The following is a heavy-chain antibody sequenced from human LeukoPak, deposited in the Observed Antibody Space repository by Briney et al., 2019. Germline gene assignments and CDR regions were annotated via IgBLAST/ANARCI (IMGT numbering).Heavy chain of an antibody. V-gene: IGHV3-23*01. Sequence: GGSLRLSCAASGFTFSSYSMNWVRQAPGKGLEWVSAISGSGGSTYYADSVKGRFTISRDNSKNTLHLQMNSLRAEDTAVYYCAKSPGYSSGWYGDYYYYGMDVWGQGTTVTVSS. CDR1: GFTFSSYS. J-gene: IGHJ6*02. D-gene: IGHD6-19*01. CDR2: ISGSGGST. CDR3: AKSPGYSSGWYGDYYYYGMDV.